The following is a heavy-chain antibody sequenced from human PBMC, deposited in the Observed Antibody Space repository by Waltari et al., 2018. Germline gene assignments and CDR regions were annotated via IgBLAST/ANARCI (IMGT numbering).Heavy chain of an antibody. D-gene: IGHD3-9*01. CDR1: GGSISSSTYP. J-gene: IGHJ4*02. V-gene: IGHV4-39*01. CDR2: IYYSGST. Sequence: QLQLQESGPGLVKPSETLSLTCTVSGGSISSSTYPWGWIRQPPGKGLEWIGSIYYSGSTYYNPSLKSRVTISVDTAKNQFSLKLSSVTAADTAVYYWGSLRYIDWLLDYWGQGTLVTVSS. CDR3: GSLRYIDWLLDY.